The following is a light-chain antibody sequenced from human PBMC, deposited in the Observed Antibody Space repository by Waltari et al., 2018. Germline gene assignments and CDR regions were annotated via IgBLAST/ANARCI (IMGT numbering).Light chain of an antibody. V-gene: IGKV3-11*01. Sequence: EIVLTQSPAILSFSPGERATLSCRASQSVGTYLAWYQQRPGRSPRLLIYDASYRATCIPARFSGSGSETDFTLTISSLQPEDFAVYYCQQRRSWPLTFGGGTRVQI. CDR2: DAS. CDR1: QSVGTY. J-gene: IGKJ4*01. CDR3: QQRRSWPLT.